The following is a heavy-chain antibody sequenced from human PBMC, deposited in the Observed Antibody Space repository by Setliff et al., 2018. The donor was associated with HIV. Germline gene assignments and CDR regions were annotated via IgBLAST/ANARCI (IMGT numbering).Heavy chain of an antibody. V-gene: IGHV3-30*02. D-gene: IGHD3-9*01. CDR1: GFTFNNYG. CDR2: IWFDGGNK. J-gene: IGHJ6*03. Sequence: PGGSLRLSCAASGFTFNNYGMHWVRLAPGKGLEWVAYIWFDGGNKYYADSVKGRLFISRDNSRNTPHLQMNSLRPDDTAVYYCAKGTYYDLLTAYYLSDYYMDVWGKGTTVTVSS. CDR3: AKGTYYDLLTAYYLSDYYMDV.